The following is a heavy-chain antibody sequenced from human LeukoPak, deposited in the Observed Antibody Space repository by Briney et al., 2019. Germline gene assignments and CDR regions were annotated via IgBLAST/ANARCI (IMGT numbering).Heavy chain of an antibody. CDR1: VDSVSSNSAA. CDR3: ARDPAGGSFFDY. J-gene: IGHJ4*02. Sequence: SQTLSLTCAISVDSVSSNSAAWNWIRQSRSRGREWLGRTYYRAKWYNDYAVSVKSRITINPDTSKNQFSLQLNSVPREDTAVYYCARDPAGGSFFDYWGQGTLVTVSS. CDR2: TYYRAKWYN. D-gene: IGHD3-10*01. V-gene: IGHV6-1*01.